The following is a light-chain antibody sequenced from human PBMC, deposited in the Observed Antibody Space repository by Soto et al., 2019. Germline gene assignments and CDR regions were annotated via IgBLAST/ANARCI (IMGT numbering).Light chain of an antibody. CDR1: SSNIGAGYD. CDR3: QSYDSSLSAYV. Sequence: QSVLTQPPSVSGAPGHRFTISCTGSSSNIGAGYDVHWYQQLPGTAPKLLIYGNNNRPSGVPDRFSGSKSGTSASLAITGLQAEDEADYYCQSYDSSLSAYVFGTGTKVTVL. J-gene: IGLJ1*01. CDR2: GNN. V-gene: IGLV1-40*01.